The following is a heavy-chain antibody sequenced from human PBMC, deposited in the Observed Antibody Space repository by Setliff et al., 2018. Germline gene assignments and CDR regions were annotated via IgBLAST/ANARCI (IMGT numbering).Heavy chain of an antibody. D-gene: IGHD3-22*01. CDR2: IYYSGNT. J-gene: IGHJ4*02. CDR1: GGSISRSSYY. Sequence: SETLSLTCTVSGGSISRSSYYWGWIRQPPGKGLEWIGSIYYSGNTHYNPSLKSRVTISVDMSKNQFSLKLSSVTAADTAVYYCARDSALHSYHYDSSGYLDYWGQGALVTVS. CDR3: ARDSALHSYHYDSSGYLDY. V-gene: IGHV4-39*02.